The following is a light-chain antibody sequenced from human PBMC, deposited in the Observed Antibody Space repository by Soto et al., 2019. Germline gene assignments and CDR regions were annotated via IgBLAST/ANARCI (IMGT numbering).Light chain of an antibody. CDR1: QSISSW. J-gene: IGKJ1*01. Sequence: DIQMTQSPSTLSASVGDRVTITCRASQSISSWLAWYQQKPGKAPKLLIYKASRLHSGVSSRFSGSESGTEFTLTISSLQHDDFATYYCQQYSGDSRTFGQGTKVDIK. CDR2: KAS. CDR3: QQYSGDSRT. V-gene: IGKV1-5*03.